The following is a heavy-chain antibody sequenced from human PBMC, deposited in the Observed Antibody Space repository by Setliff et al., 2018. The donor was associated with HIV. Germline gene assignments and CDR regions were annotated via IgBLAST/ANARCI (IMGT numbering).Heavy chain of an antibody. V-gene: IGHV4-4*07. CDR3: ARDPYCSGDGCFRYYQH. CDR2: IYSSGST. CDR1: NVSFNSYY. J-gene: IGHJ1*01. D-gene: IGHD2-15*01. Sequence: PSETLSLTCTVSNVSFNSYYWSWIRHPAGRALEWIGRIYSSGSTNYNPSLKSRVKMSLDTSKNQFSLKLSSVTAADTAAYFCARDPYCSGDGCFRYYQHWGRGTLVTVSS.